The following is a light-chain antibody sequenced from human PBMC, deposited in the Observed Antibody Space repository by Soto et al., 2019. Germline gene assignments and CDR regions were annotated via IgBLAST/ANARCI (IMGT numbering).Light chain of an antibody. V-gene: IGKV3D-20*02. CDR3: QQRSNWLT. J-gene: IGKJ4*01. CDR1: QSVSSKY. CDR2: RIA. Sequence: EILSTQYPGTLSLSPGARAARSCMASQSVSSKYLAWYQQNPGQVPRLLMLRIASRATGFPARFSGSGSGTDFTLSISSLEPEDFAVYYCQQRSNWLTFGGGTKVDI.